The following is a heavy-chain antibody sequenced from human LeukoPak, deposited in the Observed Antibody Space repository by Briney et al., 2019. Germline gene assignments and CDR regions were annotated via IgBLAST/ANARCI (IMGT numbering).Heavy chain of an antibody. Sequence: ASVKVSCKASGYTFTSYGISWVRQAPGQGLEWMGWISAYNGNTNYAQKLQGRVTMTTDTSTSTAYVELRSLRSDDTAVYCCARDITMIVVAPDYWGQGTLVTVSS. D-gene: IGHD3-22*01. CDR1: GYTFTSYG. J-gene: IGHJ4*02. V-gene: IGHV1-18*01. CDR2: ISAYNGNT. CDR3: ARDITMIVVAPDY.